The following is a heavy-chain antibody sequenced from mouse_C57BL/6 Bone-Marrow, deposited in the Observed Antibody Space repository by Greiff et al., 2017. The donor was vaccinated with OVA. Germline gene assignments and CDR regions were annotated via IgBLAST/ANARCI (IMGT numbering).Heavy chain of an antibody. J-gene: IGHJ1*03. CDR1: GFTFSSYA. Sequence: DVQLVESGEGLVKPGGSLKLSCAASGFTFSSYAMSWVRQTPEKRLEWVAYISSGGDYIYYADTVKGRFTISRDNARNTLYLQMSSLKSEDTAMYYCTSDYDYDGYWYFDVWGTGTTVTVSS. CDR2: ISSGGDYI. CDR3: TSDYDYDGYWYFDV. V-gene: IGHV5-9-1*02. D-gene: IGHD2-4*01.